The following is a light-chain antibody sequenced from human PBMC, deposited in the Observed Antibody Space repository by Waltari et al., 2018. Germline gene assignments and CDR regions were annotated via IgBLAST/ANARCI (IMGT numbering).Light chain of an antibody. Sequence: DIQMNQSQSSLYASLEDRVTITCRASRTISNDLNWYQPKPGKAPKLLISSAFTLQSGVPSRFSGGGSGTDFTLTISSLQPEDFATYYCQQSYSLPLTFGGGTKVEMK. V-gene: IGKV1-39*01. J-gene: IGKJ4*01. CDR1: RTISND. CDR2: SAF. CDR3: QQSYSLPLT.